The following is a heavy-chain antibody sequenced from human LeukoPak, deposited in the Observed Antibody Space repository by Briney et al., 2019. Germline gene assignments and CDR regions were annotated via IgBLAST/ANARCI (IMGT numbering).Heavy chain of an antibody. V-gene: IGHV4-4*02. CDR2: IYHSGST. D-gene: IGHD6-13*01. CDR3: AREIAAAGLLGFDP. Sequence: SGTLSLTCAVSGGSISSTNWWSWVRQPPGKGLEWIGEIYHSGSTYYNPSLKSRVTMSVDTSKNQFSLKLSSVTAADTAVYYCAREIAAAGLLGFDPWGQGTLVTVSS. CDR1: GGSISSTNW. J-gene: IGHJ5*02.